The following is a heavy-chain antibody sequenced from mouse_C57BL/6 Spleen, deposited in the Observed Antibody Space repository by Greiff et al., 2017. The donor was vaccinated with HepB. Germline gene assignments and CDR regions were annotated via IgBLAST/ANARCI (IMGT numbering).Heavy chain of an antibody. CDR2: IYPGSGNT. V-gene: IGHV1-76*01. J-gene: IGHJ3*01. CDR1: GYTFTDYY. Sequence: QVQLQQSGAELVRPGASVKLSCKASGYTFTDYYINWVKQRPGQGLEWIARIYPGSGNTYYNEKFKGKATLTAEKSSSTAYMQLSSLTSEDSAVYFCARGGYYGSSYERFAYWGQGTLVTVSA. CDR3: ARGGYYGSSYERFAY. D-gene: IGHD1-1*01.